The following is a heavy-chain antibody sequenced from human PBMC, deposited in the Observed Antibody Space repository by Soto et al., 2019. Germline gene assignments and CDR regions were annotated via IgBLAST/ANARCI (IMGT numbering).Heavy chain of an antibody. D-gene: IGHD3-10*01. CDR1: GGTFSRYA. V-gene: IGHV1-69*13. CDR3: ARDLRSITMVRGVSPDAFDI. Sequence: ASVKVSCKASGGTFSRYAISWVRQTTGQGLEWMGGIIPIFGTANYAQKFQGRVTITADQSTSTAYMELSSLRSEDTAVYYCARDLRSITMVRGVSPDAFDIWGQGTMVTVSS. J-gene: IGHJ3*02. CDR2: IIPIFGTA.